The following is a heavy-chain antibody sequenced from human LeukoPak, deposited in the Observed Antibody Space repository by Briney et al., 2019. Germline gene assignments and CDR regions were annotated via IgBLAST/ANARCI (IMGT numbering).Heavy chain of an antibody. D-gene: IGHD3-9*01. CDR2: ISGSGGST. CDR1: GFTFSSYG. J-gene: IGHJ3*02. V-gene: IGHV3-23*01. CDR3: AKDLYYDILTGRAFDI. Sequence: GGTLRPSCAASGFTFSSYGMSWVRQAPGKGLEWVSAISGSGGSTYYADSVKGRFTISRDNSKNTLYLQMNSLRAEDTAVYYCAKDLYYDILTGRAFDIWGQGTMVTVSS.